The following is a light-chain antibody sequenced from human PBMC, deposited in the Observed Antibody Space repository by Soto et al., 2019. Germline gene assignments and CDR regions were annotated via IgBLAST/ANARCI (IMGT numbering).Light chain of an antibody. CDR1: ITDVGSSNY. CDR2: DVS. CDR3: SSYTTTSTWV. V-gene: IGLV2-14*01. Sequence: QSGLTQPASVSGSPGQSITISCTGTITDVGSSNYVSWYKQHPGKAPKLMIYDVSNRPSGVSNRFSGSKSGNTASLTISGLQAEDEADYYCSSYTTTSTWVFGGGTKVTVL. J-gene: IGLJ2*01.